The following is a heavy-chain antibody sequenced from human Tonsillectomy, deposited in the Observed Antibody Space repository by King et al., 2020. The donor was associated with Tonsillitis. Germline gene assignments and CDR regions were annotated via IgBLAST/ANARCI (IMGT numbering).Heavy chain of an antibody. D-gene: IGHD6-19*01. CDR2: IDGGGGST. CDR3: AKDQTVAGRRPTYYFDS. V-gene: IGHV3-23*04. CDR1: GFTFSNYA. J-gene: IGHJ4*02. Sequence: VQLVESGGGLVQPGGSLRLSCEASGFTFSNYAMTWVRQAPGKGLEWVSAIDGGGGSTYYADSMKGRCTISRDNSKNTLYLQMDSLRAEDTAIYYCAKDQTVAGRRPTYYFDSWGQGFLVTVSS.